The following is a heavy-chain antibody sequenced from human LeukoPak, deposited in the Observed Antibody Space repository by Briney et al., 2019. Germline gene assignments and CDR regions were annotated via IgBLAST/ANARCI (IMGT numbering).Heavy chain of an antibody. V-gene: IGHV3-30*01. CDR1: GFTFSSYA. J-gene: IGHJ4*02. D-gene: IGHD3-3*01. CDR3: ASMDPTRYYFDY. Sequence: PGRSLRLSCAASGFTFSSYAMHWVRRAPGKGLEWVAVISYDGSNKYYADSVKGRFTISRDNSKNTLYLQMNSLRAEDTAVYYCASMDPTRYYFDYWGQGTLVTVSS. CDR2: ISYDGSNK.